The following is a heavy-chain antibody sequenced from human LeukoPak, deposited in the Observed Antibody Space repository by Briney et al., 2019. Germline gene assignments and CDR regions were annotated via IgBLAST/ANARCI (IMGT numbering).Heavy chain of an antibody. CDR3: AKDDRIQTRRYSYNY. CDR2: ISAGGGST. CDR1: GFTFSSYG. J-gene: IGHJ4*02. V-gene: IGHV3-23*01. D-gene: IGHD5-18*01. Sequence: GGSLRLSCAASGFTFSSYGMSWVRQAPGKGLEWVSAISAGGGSTYYADSVKGRFTISRDNSMNTLYLQMNSLRAEDTAVYYCAKDDRIQTRRYSYNYWGQGTLVTVSS.